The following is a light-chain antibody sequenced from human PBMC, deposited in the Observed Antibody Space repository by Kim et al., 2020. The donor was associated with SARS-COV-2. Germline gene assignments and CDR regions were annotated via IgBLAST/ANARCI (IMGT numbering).Light chain of an antibody. J-gene: IGKJ2*01. V-gene: IGKV3-20*01. CDR2: DAS. CDR1: ERLPRNY. Sequence: EIVLTQSPGTLSLSPGERATLSCRASERLPRNYLAWFQQKPGHAPRLLIYDASSRATGVPDRFSGSGSGTDFTLTISRLEPEDFAVYFCQQYHWAPDTFGQGTKLEI. CDR3: QQYHWAPDT.